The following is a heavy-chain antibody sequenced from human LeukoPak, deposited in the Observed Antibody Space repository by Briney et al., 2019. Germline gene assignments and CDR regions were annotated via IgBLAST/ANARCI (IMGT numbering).Heavy chain of an antibody. CDR2: ISAYNGNT. V-gene: IGHV1-18*01. CDR3: ARAGPYSGSYPYYFDY. Sequence: ASVKVSCKXSGYTFTSYGISWVRQAPGQGLERMGWISAYNGNTNYAQKLQGRVTMTTDTSTSTAYMELRSLRSDDTAVYYCARAGPYSGSYPYYFDYWGQGTLVTVSS. J-gene: IGHJ4*02. CDR1: GYTFTSYG. D-gene: IGHD1-26*01.